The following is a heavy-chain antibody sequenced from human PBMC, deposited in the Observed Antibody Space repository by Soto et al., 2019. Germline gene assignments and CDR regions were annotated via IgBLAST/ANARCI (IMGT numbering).Heavy chain of an antibody. CDR2: IYYSGST. D-gene: IGHD3-3*01. V-gene: IGHV4-59*01. Sequence: PSETLSLTCTVSGGSISSYYWSWIRQPPGKGLEWIGYIYYSGSTNYNPSLKSRVTISVDTSKNRFSLKLSSVTAADTAVYYCARVLFGRGNWFDPWGQGTLVTVS. J-gene: IGHJ5*02. CDR1: GGSISSYY. CDR3: ARVLFGRGNWFDP.